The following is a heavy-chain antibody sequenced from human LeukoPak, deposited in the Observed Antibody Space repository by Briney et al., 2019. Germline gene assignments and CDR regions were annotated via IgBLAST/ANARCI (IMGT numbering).Heavy chain of an antibody. CDR2: IRQDGSEK. CDR3: ARDGTAAGLYFDL. D-gene: IGHD6-13*01. J-gene: IGHJ4*01. Sequence: PGGSLRLSCAVSGFTFTDYWMNWVRQAPGKELEWVASIRQDGSEKTYVDSVKGRFTISRDNAKNSLSLQLNSLRVEDTAVYHCARDGTAAGLYFDLWGQGTLVTVSS. CDR1: GFTFTDYW. V-gene: IGHV3-7*01.